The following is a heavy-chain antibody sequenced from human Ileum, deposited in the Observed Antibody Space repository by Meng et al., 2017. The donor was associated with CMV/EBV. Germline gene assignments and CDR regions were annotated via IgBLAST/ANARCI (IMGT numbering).Heavy chain of an antibody. J-gene: IGHJ6*02. CDR1: GCSFSTYA. CDR3: ASTACSGPSCKRNFYHGLDV. CDR2: ITSGTTYI. D-gene: IGHD2-2*01. V-gene: IGHV3-21*01. Sequence: GESLKISCTASGCSFSTYAMTWVRQAPGKGLEWVSSITSGTTYIHYAASVKARFTISRDNAKDSIYLQMDSLRAEDSALYYCASTACSGPSCKRNFYHGLDVWGQGTTVTVSS.